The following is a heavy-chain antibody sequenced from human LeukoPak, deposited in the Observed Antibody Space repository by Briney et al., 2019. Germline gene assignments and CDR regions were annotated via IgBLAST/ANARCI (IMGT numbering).Heavy chain of an antibody. J-gene: IGHJ4*02. CDR2: INHSGSN. D-gene: IGHD6-13*01. CDR3: ARGGGSSWYVDY. V-gene: IGHV4-34*01. CDR1: GGSFSDYY. Sequence: SETLSLTCAVYGGSFSDYYWSWIRQPPGKGLEWIGEINHSGSNDCSPSLKSRVTISVDTSKNQFSLKLSSVTAADTAVYYCARGGGSSWYVDYWGQGTLVTVSS.